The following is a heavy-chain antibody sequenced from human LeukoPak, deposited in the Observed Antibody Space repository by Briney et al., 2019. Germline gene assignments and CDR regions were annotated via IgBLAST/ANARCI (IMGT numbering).Heavy chain of an antibody. D-gene: IGHD6-19*01. CDR2: ISYDGSNK. V-gene: IGHV3-30*18. Sequence: PGGSLRLSCAASEFTFSSYGMHWVRQAPGKGLEWVAVISYDGSNKYYADSVKGRFTISRDNSKNTLYLQMNSLRAEDTAVYYCAKDGWYPDWGQGTLVTVSS. CDR3: AKDGWYPD. J-gene: IGHJ4*02. CDR1: EFTFSSYG.